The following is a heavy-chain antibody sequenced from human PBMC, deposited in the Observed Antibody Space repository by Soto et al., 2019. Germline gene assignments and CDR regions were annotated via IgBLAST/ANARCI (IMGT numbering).Heavy chain of an antibody. Sequence: HPGGSLRLSCAASGFTFSSYAMSWVRQAPGKGLEWVSAISGSGGSTYYADSVKGRFTISRDNSKNTLYLQMNSLRAEDTAVYYCAKASIVVVPAATDDAFDIWGQGTMVTVSS. CDR3: AKASIVVVPAATDDAFDI. V-gene: IGHV3-23*01. D-gene: IGHD2-2*01. CDR1: GFTFSSYA. J-gene: IGHJ3*02. CDR2: ISGSGGST.